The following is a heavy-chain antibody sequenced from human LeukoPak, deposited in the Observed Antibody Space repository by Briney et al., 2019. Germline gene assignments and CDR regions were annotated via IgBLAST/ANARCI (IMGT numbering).Heavy chain of an antibody. Sequence: MTSETLSLTCTVSGGSVSSGSYYWSWIRQPPGKGLEWIGYIYYSGSTNYNPSLKSRVTISVDTSKNQFSLKLSSVTDADTAVYHCARVPYYYNSGGDYWGQGTLVTVSS. CDR2: IYYSGST. CDR1: GGSVSSGSYY. J-gene: IGHJ4*02. CDR3: ARVPYYYNSGGDY. V-gene: IGHV4-61*01. D-gene: IGHD3-22*01.